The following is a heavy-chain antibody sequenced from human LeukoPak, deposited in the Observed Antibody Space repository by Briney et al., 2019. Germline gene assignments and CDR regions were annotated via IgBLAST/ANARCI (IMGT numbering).Heavy chain of an antibody. J-gene: IGHJ4*02. CDR1: GGSFSGYY. Sequence: SETLSLTCAVYGGSFSGYYWSWIRQPPGKGLEWIGEINHSGSTNYNPSLKSRVTISVDTSKNQFSLKLSSVTAADTAVYYCARPFYDYDWGSWGQGTLVTVSS. CDR2: INHSGST. CDR3: ARPFYDYDWGS. V-gene: IGHV4-34*01. D-gene: IGHD3-16*01.